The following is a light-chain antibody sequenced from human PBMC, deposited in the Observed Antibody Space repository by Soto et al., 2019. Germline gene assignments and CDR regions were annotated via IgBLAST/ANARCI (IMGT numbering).Light chain of an antibody. J-gene: IGLJ1*01. V-gene: IGLV2-14*01. CDR1: SSDVGGYDY. CDR2: EVI. Sequence: QSALTQPASVSGSPGQSITIPCIGTSSDVGGYDYVSWYQQNPGKAPKLIIYEVINRPSGVSSRFSGSKSGNTASLTISGLQAEDEADYYCSSYTSDSTHVFGSGTKLTVL. CDR3: SSYTSDSTHV.